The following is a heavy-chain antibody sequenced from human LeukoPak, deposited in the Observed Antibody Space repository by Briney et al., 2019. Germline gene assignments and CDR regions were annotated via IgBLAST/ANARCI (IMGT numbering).Heavy chain of an antibody. V-gene: IGHV4-59*01. Sequence: SETLSLTCTVTGGSISTYHWNWFRQPPAKGLEMIGYIVSSGTTDSTPALKSRVTISIDTSRNQFSLKLTSVTAADTAVYYCATNSGGTADYWGQGTLVTVSS. CDR1: GGSISTYH. D-gene: IGHD1/OR15-1a*01. CDR2: IVSSGTT. J-gene: IGHJ4*02. CDR3: ATNSGGTADY.